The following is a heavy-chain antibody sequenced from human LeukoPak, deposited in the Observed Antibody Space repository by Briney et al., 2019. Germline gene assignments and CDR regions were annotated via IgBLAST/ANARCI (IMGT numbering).Heavy chain of an antibody. CDR2: ISAYNGNT. CDR3: ARDYSGSYYGAFDI. V-gene: IGHV1-18*01. J-gene: IGHJ3*02. CDR1: GYTFTSYG. Sequence: ASVKVSCKASGYTFTSYGISWVRQAPGQGLEWTGWISAYNGNTNYAQKLQGRVTMTTDTSTSTAYMELRSLRSDDTAVYYCARDYSGSYYGAFDIWGQGTMVTVSS. D-gene: IGHD1-26*01.